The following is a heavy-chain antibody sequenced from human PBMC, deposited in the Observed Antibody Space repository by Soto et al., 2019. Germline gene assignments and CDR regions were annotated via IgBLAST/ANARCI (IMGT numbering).Heavy chain of an antibody. CDR3: AKAGWQQLATDY. CDR1: GFTFSSYA. V-gene: IGHV3-23*01. CDR2: ISGSGGST. D-gene: IGHD6-13*01. Sequence: GGSLRLSCAASGFTFSSYAMSWVRQAPGKGLEWVSAISGSGGSTYYADSVKGRFTISRDNSKNTLYLQMNSLRTEDTAVYYCAKAGWQQLATDYWGQGTLVTVSS. J-gene: IGHJ4*02.